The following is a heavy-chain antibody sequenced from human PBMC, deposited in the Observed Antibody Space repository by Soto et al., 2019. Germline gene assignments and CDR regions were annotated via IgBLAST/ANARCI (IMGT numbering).Heavy chain of an antibody. Sequence: QVQLVQSGAEVKKPGASVKVSYKASGYTFTSYGISWVRQAPGQGLEWMGWISAYNGNTNYAQKLQGRVTMTTDTSTSTAYMELRSLRSDDTAVYYCARDAGWGVYCSGGSCYSVYFDYWGQGTLVTVSS. CDR1: GYTFTSYG. CDR3: ARDAGWGVYCSGGSCYSVYFDY. J-gene: IGHJ4*02. D-gene: IGHD2-15*01. V-gene: IGHV1-18*01. CDR2: ISAYNGNT.